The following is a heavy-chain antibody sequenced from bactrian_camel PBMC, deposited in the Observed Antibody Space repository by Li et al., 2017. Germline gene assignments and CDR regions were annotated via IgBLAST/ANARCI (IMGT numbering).Heavy chain of an antibody. CDR1: GYSDSGYC. V-gene: IGHV3S53*01. D-gene: IGHD5*01. CDR2: IADDGTT. Sequence: HVQLVESGGGSVQAGGSLRLSCATSGYSDSGYCMGWFRQAPGKPREGVAAIADDGTTTYADSVKGRFTISKDNGKNTLDLEMVNLKPEDTAMYHCAADQPVLDYGLGNPCALEDSGNVGQGTQVTVS. J-gene: IGHJ4*01.